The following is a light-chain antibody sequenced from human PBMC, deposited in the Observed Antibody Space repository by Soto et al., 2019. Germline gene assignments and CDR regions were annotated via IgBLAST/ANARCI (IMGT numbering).Light chain of an antibody. CDR2: DAS. CDR1: QSVRNSD. Sequence: EIVLTQSPGTLSLSPGESATLSCRASQSVRNSDLAWYQQKPGQAPTFLIYDASRRATGVPERFSASGSGTDFTLTISRLEPEDFAVYYWQQFGGSLTFGGGTKVQIK. CDR3: QQFGGSLT. J-gene: IGKJ4*01. V-gene: IGKV3-20*01.